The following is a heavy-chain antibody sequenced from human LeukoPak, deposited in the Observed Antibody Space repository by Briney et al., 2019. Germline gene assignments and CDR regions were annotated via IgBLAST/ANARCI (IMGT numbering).Heavy chain of an antibody. CDR1: GYTFTTYY. D-gene: IGHD6-13*01. Sequence: ASVKVSCKASGYTFTTYYIHWVRQAPGQGLEWMGIINPTGGSTTYAQKFQGRVTMTRDTSTSTVFMEVNGLRSEDTAVYYCAPYSSTWYWGQGTLVTVSS. CDR2: INPTGGST. J-gene: IGHJ4*02. CDR3: APYSSTWY. V-gene: IGHV1-46*01.